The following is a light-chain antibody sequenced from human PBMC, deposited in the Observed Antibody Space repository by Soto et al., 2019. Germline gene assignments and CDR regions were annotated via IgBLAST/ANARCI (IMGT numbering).Light chain of an antibody. J-gene: IGKJ4*01. Sequence: EIVLTQSPATLSLSPGERATLSCRASQSVSSFLAWYQQKPGQSPSLLISDASSRATGIPARFSGSGSGTDFTLTISSLEPEDFAVYYCQQRSNWPLTFGGGTKVEIK. CDR3: QQRSNWPLT. V-gene: IGKV3-11*01. CDR2: DAS. CDR1: QSVSSF.